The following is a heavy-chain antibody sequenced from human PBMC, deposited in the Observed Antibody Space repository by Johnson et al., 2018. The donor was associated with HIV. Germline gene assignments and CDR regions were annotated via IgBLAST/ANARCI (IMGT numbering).Heavy chain of an antibody. CDR3: AKDFTSWRYYRSFDI. D-gene: IGHD1-26*01. CDR1: GFTFDDYA. J-gene: IGHJ3*02. CDR2: ISWNSGSI. V-gene: IGHV3-9*01. Sequence: EVQLVESGGGLVQPGRSLRLSCAASGFTFDDYAMHWVRQAPGKGLEWVSGISWNSGSIGYADSVKGRFTISRDNAKNSLYLQMNSLRAEDTAFYYCAKDFTSWRYYRSFDIGGQGTMVTVSS.